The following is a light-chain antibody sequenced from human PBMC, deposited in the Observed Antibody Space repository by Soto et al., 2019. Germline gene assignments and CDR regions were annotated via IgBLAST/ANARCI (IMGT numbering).Light chain of an antibody. CDR3: QQLNSYPIT. V-gene: IGKV1-9*01. Sequence: DIQMTQSPSTLSGSVGDRVTITCRASQTISSWLAWYQQKPGRAPKLLIYAASTLQSGVPSRFSGSGSGTEFTLTISSLQPEDFATYYCQQLNSYPITFGQGTRLEIK. CDR1: QTISSW. CDR2: AAS. J-gene: IGKJ5*01.